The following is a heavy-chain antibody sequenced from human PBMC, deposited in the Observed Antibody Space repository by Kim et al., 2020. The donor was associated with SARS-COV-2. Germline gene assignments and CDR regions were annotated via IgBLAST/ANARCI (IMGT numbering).Heavy chain of an antibody. D-gene: IGHD1-26*01. CDR2: IFNSGRT. CDR3: ARASSYYVIDY. V-gene: IGHV4-59*13. CDR1: GGSISSYY. J-gene: IGHJ4*02. Sequence: SETLSLTCTVSGGSISSYYWSWVRQPPGKGLEWIGYIFNSGRTNYNPSPKSRVTISVDTSKNQFSLKLSSVTAADTAMYYCARASSYYVIDYWGQGTLVTVSS.